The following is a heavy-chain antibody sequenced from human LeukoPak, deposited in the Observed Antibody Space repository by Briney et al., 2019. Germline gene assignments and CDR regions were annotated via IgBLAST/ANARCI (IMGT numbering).Heavy chain of an antibody. J-gene: IGHJ4*02. Sequence: GGSLRLSCAASGFTFSSYAMTWVRQAPGKGLEWVSAISGSGSSTYYADSVKGRFTISRDNSKNTLYLQMNSLRAEDTAVYYCAKGGSGTYYGFDYWGQGTLVTVSS. CDR3: AKGGSGTYYGFDY. CDR1: GFTFSSYA. D-gene: IGHD1-26*01. V-gene: IGHV3-23*01. CDR2: ISGSGSST.